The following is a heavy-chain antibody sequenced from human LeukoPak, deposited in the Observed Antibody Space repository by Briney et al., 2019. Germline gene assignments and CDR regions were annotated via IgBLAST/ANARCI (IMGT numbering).Heavy chain of an antibody. CDR2: ISVSGATT. J-gene: IGHJ4*02. V-gene: IGHV3-23*01. CDR1: GFTFSSRW. D-gene: IGHD2/OR15-2a*01. Sequence: QPGGSLRLSCAASGFTFSSRWMHWVRQAPGKGLEWVSGISVSGATTYYTESVEGRFTISRDTSKNTLYLQMNSLRVDDTAVYYCATGRMSPFDHWGQGTLVTVSS. CDR3: ATGRMSPFDH.